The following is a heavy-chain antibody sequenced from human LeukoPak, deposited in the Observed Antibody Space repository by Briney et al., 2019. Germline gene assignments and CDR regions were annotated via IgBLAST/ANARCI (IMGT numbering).Heavy chain of an antibody. CDR2: ISTSSSYI. D-gene: IGHD5-24*01. V-gene: IGHV3-21*01. Sequence: GGSLRLSCTASGFTFNTYNMNWVRQAPGKGLEWVSFISTSSSYIYYADSVKGRFTISRDNAKNSLYLQMNSLRAEDTAVYYCARDRSRDGYNPGGYWGQGTLVTVSS. CDR1: GFTFNTYN. J-gene: IGHJ4*02. CDR3: ARDRSRDGYNPGGY.